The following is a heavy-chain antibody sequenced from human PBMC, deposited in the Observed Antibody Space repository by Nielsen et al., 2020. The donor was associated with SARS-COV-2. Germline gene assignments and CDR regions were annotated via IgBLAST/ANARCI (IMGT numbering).Heavy chain of an antibody. CDR1: GGSISSSSYY. Sequence: SETLSLTCTVSGGSISSSSYYWGWIRQPPGKGLEWIGSIYYSGSTYYNPSLKSRVTISVDTSKHQFSLKVNSMTAADTAVYFCARDYYGDYLDAFDVWGQGSMVSVSS. J-gene: IGHJ3*01. D-gene: IGHD4-17*01. CDR2: IYYSGST. V-gene: IGHV4-39*07. CDR3: ARDYYGDYLDAFDV.